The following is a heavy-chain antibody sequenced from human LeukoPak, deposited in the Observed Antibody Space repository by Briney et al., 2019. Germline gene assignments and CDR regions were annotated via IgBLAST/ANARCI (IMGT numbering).Heavy chain of an antibody. CDR1: GFTFSSYA. J-gene: IGHJ6*02. V-gene: IGHV3-23*01. Sequence: GGSLRLSCAASGFTFSSYAMSWVRQAPGKGLGWVSAISGSGGSTYYADSVKGRFTISRDNSKNTLYLQMNSLKTEDTAVYYCTRQSIAMAGKYGMDVWGQGTTVTVSS. CDR3: TRQSIAMAGKYGMDV. CDR2: ISGSGGST. D-gene: IGHD6-19*01.